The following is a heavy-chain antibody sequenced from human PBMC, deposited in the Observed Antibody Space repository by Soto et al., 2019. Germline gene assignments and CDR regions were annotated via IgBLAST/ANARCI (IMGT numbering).Heavy chain of an antibody. CDR1: GGSISSYY. V-gene: IGHV4-59*01. CDR2: IYYSGST. D-gene: IGHD6-13*01. Sequence: DTLSLTCTVSGGSISSYYWSWIRHPPGKGLEWIGYIYYSGSTNYTPSLKSRVTISVDTSKNQFSLKLSSVTAADTAVYYCARSHPGYSSSWPPNYGMDVWGQGTTVTVSS. CDR3: ARSHPGYSSSWPPNYGMDV. J-gene: IGHJ6*02.